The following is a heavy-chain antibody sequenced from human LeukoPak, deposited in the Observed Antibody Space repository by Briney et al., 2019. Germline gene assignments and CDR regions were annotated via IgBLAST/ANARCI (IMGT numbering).Heavy chain of an antibody. V-gene: IGHV1-2*02. D-gene: IGHD2-21*02. Sequence: ASVKVSCKASGYTFTGYYMHWVRQAPGQGLEWMRWINPNSGGTNYAQKFQGRVTTTRDTSISTAYMELSRLRSDDTAVYYCARVVTGYYYYYMDVWGKGTTVTVYS. CDR2: INPNSGGT. J-gene: IGHJ6*03. CDR1: GYTFTGYY. CDR3: ARVVTGYYYYYMDV.